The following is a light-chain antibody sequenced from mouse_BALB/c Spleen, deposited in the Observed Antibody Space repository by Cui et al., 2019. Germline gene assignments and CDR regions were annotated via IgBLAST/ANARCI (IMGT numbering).Light chain of an antibody. CDR3: HQWSSWT. CDR1: SSVSY. V-gene: IGKV4-80*01. J-gene: IGKJ1*01. CDR2: STS. Sequence: QIVLTQSTALMSASLGEEITLTCSASSSVSYMHWYQQKSGTSPKLLIYSTSNLASGVPSRFSGSGSGTFYSLTISSVEAEDAADYYSHQWSSWTFGGGTKLEIK.